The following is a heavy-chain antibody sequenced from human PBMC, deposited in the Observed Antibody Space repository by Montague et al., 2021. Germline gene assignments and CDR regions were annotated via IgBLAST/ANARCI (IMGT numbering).Heavy chain of an antibody. CDR1: GGSVSTGNYY. Sequence: SETLSLTCNVSGGSVSTGNYYCTLIRQPPGKLLELIGFIYNTGSTKNNPSLESRVTISISTSKKQFTLKLSSVTAADTAVCYCARGQWLVPYYLDSWGQGTMVTVSS. D-gene: IGHD6-19*01. CDR3: ARGQWLVPYYLDS. V-gene: IGHV4-61*01. CDR2: IYNTGST. J-gene: IGHJ4*02.